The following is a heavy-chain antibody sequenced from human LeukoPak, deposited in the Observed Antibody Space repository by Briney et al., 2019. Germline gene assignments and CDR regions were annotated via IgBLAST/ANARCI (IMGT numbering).Heavy chain of an antibody. J-gene: IGHJ4*02. CDR1: GGSITSYY. CDR3: ARGARYYDY. V-gene: IGHV4-59*01. Sequence: SETLSLTCTVSGGSITSYYWSWIRQPPGKGLEWIGYIYYSGSTNYNPSLKSRVTISVDTSKNQFSLKLSSVTAADTAVYYCARGARYYDYWGQGTLVTVSS. CDR2: IYYSGST.